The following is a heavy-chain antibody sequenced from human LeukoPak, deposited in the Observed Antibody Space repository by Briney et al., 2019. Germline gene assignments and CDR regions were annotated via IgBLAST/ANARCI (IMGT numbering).Heavy chain of an antibody. CDR1: GGTFSSYA. V-gene: IGHV1-69*01. D-gene: IGHD3-9*01. J-gene: IGHJ4*02. CDR3: ASKLRYFDWPGLGY. CDR2: IIPIFGTA. Sequence: ASVKVSCKASGGTFSSYAISWVRQAPGQGLEWMGGIIPIFGTANYAQTFQGRVTITADESTSTAYMELSSLRSEDTAVYYCASKLRYFDWPGLGYWGQGTLVTVSS.